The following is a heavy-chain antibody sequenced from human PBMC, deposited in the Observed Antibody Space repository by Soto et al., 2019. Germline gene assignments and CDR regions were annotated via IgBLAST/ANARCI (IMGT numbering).Heavy chain of an antibody. CDR1: GDSVSSNSAA. V-gene: IGHV6-1*01. CDR3: ARDAKVFGVITNPYDF. Sequence: PSQTLSLTCAISGDSVSSNSAAWNWIRQSPSRGLEWLGRTYYRSKWYNDYAVSVKSRITINPDTSKNQFSLQLNSVTPEDTAVYYCARDAKVFGVITNPYDFWGQGTLVTLSS. D-gene: IGHD3-3*01. J-gene: IGHJ4*02. CDR2: TYYRSKWYN.